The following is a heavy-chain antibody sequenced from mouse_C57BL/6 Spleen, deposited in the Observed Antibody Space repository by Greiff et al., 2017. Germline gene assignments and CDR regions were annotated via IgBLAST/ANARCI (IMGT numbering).Heavy chain of an antibody. CDR3: ARHDYYSNLYFDV. CDR1: GFTFSSYT. D-gene: IGHD2-5*01. V-gene: IGHV5-9*01. Sequence: EVKLMESGGGLVKPGGSLKLSCAASGFTFSSYTMSWVRQTPEKRLEWVATISGGGGNTYYPDSVKGRFTISRDNAKNTLYLQMSSLRSEDTALYDCARHDYYSNLYFDVWGTGTTVTVSS. CDR2: ISGGGGNT. J-gene: IGHJ1*03.